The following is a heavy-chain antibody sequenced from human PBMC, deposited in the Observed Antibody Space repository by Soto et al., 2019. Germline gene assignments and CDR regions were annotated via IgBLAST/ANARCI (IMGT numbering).Heavy chain of an antibody. CDR1: GFTFSSYG. CDR2: IWYDGSNK. J-gene: IGHJ5*02. V-gene: IGHV3-33*01. Sequence: PGGSLRLSCAASGFTFSSYGMHWVRQAPGKGLEWVAVIWYDGSNKYYADSVKGRFTISRDNSKNTLYLQMNSLRAEDTAVYYCARDRPYRVVVAASFWFDPWGQGALVTVSS. D-gene: IGHD2-15*01. CDR3: ARDRPYRVVVAASFWFDP.